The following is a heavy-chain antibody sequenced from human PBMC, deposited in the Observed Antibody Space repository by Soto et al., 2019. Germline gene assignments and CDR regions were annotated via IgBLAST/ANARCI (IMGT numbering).Heavy chain of an antibody. Sequence: QVQLVQSGAEVKKPGASVKVSCKASGYTFTRDQIHWVRQAPGQGLEWMGMIDPSGGKTNYAQKFQGRVTMTRDTSTSTVYMALSRLRSDDTAISFCARVMRSLLSITALDTWGQGTLVTVSS. J-gene: IGHJ5*02. CDR1: GYTFTRDQ. CDR2: IDPSGGKT. CDR3: ARVMRSLLSITALDT. D-gene: IGHD5-18*01. V-gene: IGHV1-46*01.